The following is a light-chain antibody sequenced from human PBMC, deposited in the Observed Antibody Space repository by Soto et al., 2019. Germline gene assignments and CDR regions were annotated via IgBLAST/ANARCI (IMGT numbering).Light chain of an antibody. CDR1: SSDVGGYNY. V-gene: IGLV2-14*01. CDR2: EVS. Sequence: QSALTQPASVSGSPGQSITISCTGTSSDVGGYNYVSWYQQHPGKAPKLMIYEVSNRPSGVSNRLSGSKSGNTASLTISGLQAEDEADYYCSSYTSSSTRVFGGGTQPTVL. CDR3: SSYTSSSTRV. J-gene: IGLJ3*02.